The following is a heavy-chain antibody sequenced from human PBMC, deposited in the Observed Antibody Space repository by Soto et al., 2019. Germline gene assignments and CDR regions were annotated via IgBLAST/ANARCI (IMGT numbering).Heavy chain of an antibody. CDR2: INPSGGST. Sequence: ASVKVSCKASGYTFTSYYMHWVRQAPGQGLEWMGIINPSGGSTSYAQKFQGRVTMTRDTSTSTAYMELSSLRSEDTAVYYCAASITIFGVVFSERPYYFDYWGQGTLVTVSS. J-gene: IGHJ4*02. CDR1: GYTFTSYY. V-gene: IGHV1-46*01. CDR3: AASITIFGVVFSERPYYFDY. D-gene: IGHD3-3*01.